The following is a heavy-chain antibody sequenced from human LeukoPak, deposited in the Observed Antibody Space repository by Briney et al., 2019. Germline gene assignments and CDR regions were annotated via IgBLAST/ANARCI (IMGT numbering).Heavy chain of an antibody. CDR3: ARAQISILTSGDYLDV. V-gene: IGHV3-30-3*01. CDR1: GFTFRNYP. CDR2: ISNDGTNE. J-gene: IGHJ3*01. D-gene: IGHD3-3*01. Sequence: PGKSLRLSCVASGFTFRNYPMHWVRQAPGKGLEWVAVISNDGTNEYDAEFVKGRFRISRDNSKNAMFLHLDNLRTEDTAVYYCARAQISILTSGDYLDVWGQGALVTVSS.